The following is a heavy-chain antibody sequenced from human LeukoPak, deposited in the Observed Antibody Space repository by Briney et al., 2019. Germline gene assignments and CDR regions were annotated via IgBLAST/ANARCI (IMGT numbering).Heavy chain of an antibody. J-gene: IGHJ4*02. CDR2: ISGSGGST. CDR3: VRDCLGYCNSTSFH. V-gene: IGHV3-23*01. CDR1: GFTFSSYA. Sequence: PGGSLRLSCAASGFTFSSYAMSWVRQAPGKGLEWVSAISGSGGSTYYADSVKGRFTISRDNAKNTLYLQMNSLRAEDTAVYYCVRDCLGYCNSTSFHWGQGTLVTVSS. D-gene: IGHD2-2*01.